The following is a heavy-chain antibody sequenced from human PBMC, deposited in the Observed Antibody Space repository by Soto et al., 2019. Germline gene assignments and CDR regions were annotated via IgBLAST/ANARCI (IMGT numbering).Heavy chain of an antibody. CDR1: GGSISSGDYY. D-gene: IGHD3-22*01. CDR2: IYYSGST. V-gene: IGHV4-30-4*01. Sequence: SETLSLTCTVSGGSISSGDYYWSWIRQPPGKGLEWIGYIYYSGSTYYNPSLKSRVTISVDTSKNQFSLKLSSVTAADTAVYYCARESPSFNYYDSSGHLDYWGQGTLVTVSS. CDR3: ARESPSFNYYDSSGHLDY. J-gene: IGHJ4*02.